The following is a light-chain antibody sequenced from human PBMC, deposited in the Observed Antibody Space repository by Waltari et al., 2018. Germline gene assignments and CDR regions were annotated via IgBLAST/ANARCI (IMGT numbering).Light chain of an antibody. CDR3: QQYNSYSWT. J-gene: IGKJ1*01. V-gene: IGKV1-5*03. CDR2: KAS. Sequence: DIQMTQSPSTLSASVGDRVTITCLASQSISSWLAWYQQKPGKAPKLLIYKASSLESGGPSRFSGSGSGTEFTLTISGLQPDDFATYYCQQYNSYSWTFGQGTKVEIK. CDR1: QSISSW.